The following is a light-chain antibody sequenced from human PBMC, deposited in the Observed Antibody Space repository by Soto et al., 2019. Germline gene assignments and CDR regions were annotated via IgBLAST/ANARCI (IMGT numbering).Light chain of an antibody. CDR3: QQYNSYSL. CDR2: DVS. J-gene: IGKJ4*01. Sequence: DIQMTQSPSTLSASVGGRVTITCRASQSISSWLAWYQQKPGKAPNLLIYDVSSLESGVSSRFSGSGSGTEFTLTISSLQPDDFATYYCQQYNSYSLFGGGTKVDIK. V-gene: IGKV1-5*01. CDR1: QSISSW.